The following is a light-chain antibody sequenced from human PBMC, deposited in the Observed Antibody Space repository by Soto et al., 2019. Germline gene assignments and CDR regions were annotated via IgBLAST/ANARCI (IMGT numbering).Light chain of an antibody. J-gene: IGLJ1*01. Sequence: QSALTQPASVSGSPGQSITISCTGTSSDVGGYNYVSWYQQHPGKAPKLMIYDVSNRPSGVSNRLSGSKSGNTASLTISGVQVEDEADYYSRSYTISSTYVFATGHKVT. CDR2: DVS. CDR3: RSYTISSTYV. CDR1: SSDVGGYNY. V-gene: IGLV2-14*01.